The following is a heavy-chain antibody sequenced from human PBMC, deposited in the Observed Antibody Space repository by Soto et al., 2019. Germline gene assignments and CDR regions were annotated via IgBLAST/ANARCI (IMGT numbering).Heavy chain of an antibody. D-gene: IGHD5-12*01. CDR2: IYYSGNT. J-gene: IGHJ4*02. CDR1: GASVGRDDYY. CDR3: ARTWIGSTFDF. V-gene: IGHV4-31*03. Sequence: SETPSLTCTVSGASVGRDDYYWSWIRQQPGKGLEWIGYIYYSGNTNYNPSLKSRLTISVDTSKNQFSLQLRSVTAADTAVYYCARTWIGSTFDFWGQGSLVTVYS.